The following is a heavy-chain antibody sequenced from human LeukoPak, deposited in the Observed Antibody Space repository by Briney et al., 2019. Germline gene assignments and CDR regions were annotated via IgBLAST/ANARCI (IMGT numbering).Heavy chain of an antibody. Sequence: GASVTDSCKASGYTFTSYGISWVRQAPGQGLEWMGWISAYNGNTNYAQKLQGRVTMTTDTSTSTAYMELRSLRSDDTAVYYCARDPSRVSPDYWGQGTLVTVSS. J-gene: IGHJ4*02. CDR2: ISAYNGNT. CDR3: ARDPSRVSPDY. CDR1: GYTFTSYG. V-gene: IGHV1-18*01.